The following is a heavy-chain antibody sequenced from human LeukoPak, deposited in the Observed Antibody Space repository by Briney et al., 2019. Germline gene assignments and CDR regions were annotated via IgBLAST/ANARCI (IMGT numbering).Heavy chain of an antibody. Sequence: PGGSLRLSCAASGFTISDYYMSWIRQAPGKGLEWVLYISSSGTTIKYADSVKGRFSISRDNGKNSLYLQMNSLRVEDTAVYYCARGRQYQALWYYFDYWGQGNLVTVSS. CDR1: GFTISDYY. V-gene: IGHV3-11*01. CDR3: ARGRQYQALWYYFDY. J-gene: IGHJ4*02. CDR2: ISSSGTTI. D-gene: IGHD2-2*01.